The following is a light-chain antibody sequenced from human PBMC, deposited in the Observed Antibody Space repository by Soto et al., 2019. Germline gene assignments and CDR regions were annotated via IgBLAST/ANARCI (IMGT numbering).Light chain of an antibody. CDR2: GAS. CDR1: RTINTY. J-gene: IGKJ4*01. CDR3: QQNYSDSS. V-gene: IGKV1-39*01. Sequence: DVRMTQSPSSLSASVGDTITITCRASRTINTYLNWFQQKPGEPPRLLIYGASTLHDGVPSRFSGSGSGADFTLNISGLQPEDFASYHCQQNYSDSSFGGGTKVDIX.